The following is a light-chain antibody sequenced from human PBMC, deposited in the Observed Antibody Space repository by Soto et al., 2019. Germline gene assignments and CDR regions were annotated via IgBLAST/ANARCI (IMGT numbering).Light chain of an antibody. J-gene: IGLJ2*01. CDR2: EVT. Sequence: QSVLTQPPSVSGSPGQSVTISCTGTSSDIGSYNGVSWYQQHPGTAPKLLIYEVTDRPSGVPDRFSGSKSGYTASLTISGRQEEDEADYYCCLYSRSRTLVFGGGTQLTVL. CDR3: CLYSRSRTLV. CDR1: SSDIGSYNG. V-gene: IGLV2-18*01.